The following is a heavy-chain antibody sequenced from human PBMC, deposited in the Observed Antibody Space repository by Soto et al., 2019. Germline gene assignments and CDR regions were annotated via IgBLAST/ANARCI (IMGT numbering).Heavy chain of an antibody. Sequence: PVESLKISCKGSGYSFTSYWIGWVRQMPGKGLEWMGIIYPGDSDTRYSPSFQGQVTISADKSISTAYLQWSSLKASDTAMYYCARSSYYDFWSDPPGAFDIWGQGTMVTVSS. D-gene: IGHD3-3*01. J-gene: IGHJ3*02. CDR3: ARSSYYDFWSDPPGAFDI. CDR2: IYPGDSDT. V-gene: IGHV5-51*01. CDR1: GYSFTSYW.